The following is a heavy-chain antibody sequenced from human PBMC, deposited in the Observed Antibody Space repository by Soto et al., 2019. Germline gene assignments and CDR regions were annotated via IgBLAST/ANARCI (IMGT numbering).Heavy chain of an antibody. CDR1: GLTFSSYG. D-gene: IGHD3-22*01. V-gene: IGHV3-30*18. J-gene: IGHJ6*02. CDR2: ISYDGSNK. Sequence: QVQLLDPGGGVSNPGGPWNPSFAAPGLTFSSYGSPWVGQPPGKGREGVAVISYDGSNKYYADSVKGRFTISRDNSKNTLYLQMNSLRAEDTAVYYCAKAESMIVVVISMDVWGQGTTVTVSS. CDR3: AKAESMIVVVISMDV.